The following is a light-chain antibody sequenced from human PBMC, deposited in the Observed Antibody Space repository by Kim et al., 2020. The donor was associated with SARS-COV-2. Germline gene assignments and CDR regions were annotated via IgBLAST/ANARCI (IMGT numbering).Light chain of an antibody. J-gene: IGKJ4*01. Sequence: LSASVGDRVTITCRASQGISSYLAWYQQKPWKAPKLLIYAASTLQSGVPSRFSGSGSGTDFTLTISSLQPEDFATYYCQQLNSYPTFGGGTKLEI. CDR2: AAS. CDR3: QQLNSYPT. CDR1: QGISSY. V-gene: IGKV1-9*01.